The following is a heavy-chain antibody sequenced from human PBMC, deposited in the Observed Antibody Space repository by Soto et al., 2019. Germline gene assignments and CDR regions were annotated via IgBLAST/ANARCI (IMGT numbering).Heavy chain of an antibody. CDR3: AAELGFGKLSVV. J-gene: IGHJ6*02. CDR2: IIPLFGTT. CDR1: GDTFKNCV. V-gene: IGHV1-69*01. Sequence: QVQVVQSGVEVRRPGSSVKVSCKASGDTFKNCVISWVRQAPGQGLEWMGGIIPLFGTTDLAQRFQGRLTITTDESTTTAYMDLSRLRSEDTATYYCAAELGFGKLSVVWGQGTTVIVSS. D-gene: IGHD3-10*01.